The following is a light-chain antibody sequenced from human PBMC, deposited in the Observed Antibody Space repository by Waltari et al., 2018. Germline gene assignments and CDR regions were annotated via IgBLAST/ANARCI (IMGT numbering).Light chain of an antibody. CDR1: QTVRSY. V-gene: IGKV3-11*01. J-gene: IGKJ2*01. CDR3: QQRSNWPYT. CDR2: DAS. Sequence: EIVLTQSPATLSLSPGERATLSCRASQTVRSYLAWYQQRPGQTPRLLIFDASSRATGISAKFSGSGSWTDFTLPVSNLEPEDFAVYYCQQRSNWPYTFGQGTRVEIK.